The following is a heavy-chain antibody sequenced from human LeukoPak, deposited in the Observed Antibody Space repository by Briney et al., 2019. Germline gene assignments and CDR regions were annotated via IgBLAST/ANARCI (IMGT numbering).Heavy chain of an antibody. Sequence: PGGSLRLSCAASGFTFSSYGMHWVRQAPGKGLEWVAVISYDGSNKYYADSVQGRFTISRDNANNTLYLQMNNLRPEDTALYHCAKDKDFWSGYYRGLPYYYGLDVWGQGTTVTVSS. V-gene: IGHV3-30*18. CDR2: ISYDGSNK. D-gene: IGHD3-3*01. CDR1: GFTFSSYG. J-gene: IGHJ6*02. CDR3: AKDKDFWSGYYRGLPYYYGLDV.